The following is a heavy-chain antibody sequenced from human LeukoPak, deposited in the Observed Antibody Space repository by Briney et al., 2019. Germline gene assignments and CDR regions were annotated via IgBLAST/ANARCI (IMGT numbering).Heavy chain of an antibody. D-gene: IGHD3-10*01. CDR1: GGSISSSTYY. V-gene: IGHV4-39*01. CDR3: ASLVRGVISGLADY. CDR2: IFYTGNT. Sequence: SETLSLTCTVSGGSISSSTYYWGWIRQPPGKGLEWIGNIFYTGNTHYNPSLKSRVTISVDTSKNQFSLKLSSVTAADTAVFYCASLVRGVISGLADYWGQGTLVTVSS. J-gene: IGHJ4*02.